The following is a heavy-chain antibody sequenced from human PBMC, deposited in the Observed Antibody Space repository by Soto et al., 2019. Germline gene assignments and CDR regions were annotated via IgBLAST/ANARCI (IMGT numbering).Heavy chain of an antibody. J-gene: IGHJ5*02. CDR1: GGSFSGYY. CDR3: ARGRRVRGVIITAGNWFDP. D-gene: IGHD3-10*01. Sequence: ETLSLTCAVYGGSFSGYYWSWIRQPPGKGLEWIGEINHSGSTNYNPSLKSRVTISVDTSKNQFSLKLSSVTAADTAVYYCARGRRVRGVIITAGNWFDPWGQGTLVTVSS. CDR2: INHSGST. V-gene: IGHV4-34*01.